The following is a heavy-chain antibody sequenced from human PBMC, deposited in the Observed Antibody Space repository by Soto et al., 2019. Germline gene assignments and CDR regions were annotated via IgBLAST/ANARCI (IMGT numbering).Heavy chain of an antibody. CDR1: GYTFTDYF. CDR2: INPNSRDT. CDR3: ARVTLKAGDWFDP. V-gene: IGHV1-2*02. J-gene: IGHJ5*02. Sequence: ASVKVSCKASGYTFTDYFIHWVRQAPGQGFEWMGWINPNSRDTNYAQKFQGRVTMTRDTSNSTAYMELRGLRSDDTAVYYCARVTLKAGDWFDPWGQGTRVTAPQ. D-gene: IGHD1-26*01.